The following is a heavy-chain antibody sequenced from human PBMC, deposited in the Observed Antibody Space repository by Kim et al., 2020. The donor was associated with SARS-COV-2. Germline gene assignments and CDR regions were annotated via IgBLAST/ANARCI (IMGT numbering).Heavy chain of an antibody. CDR3: ARDHKATIAAAGTGLSGAFDI. D-gene: IGHD6-13*01. CDR2: IYHSGST. CDR1: GGSISSSNW. Sequence: SETLSLTCAVSGGSISSSNWWSWVRQPPGKGLEWIGEIYHSGSTNYNPSLKSRVTISVDKSKNQFSLKLSSVTAADTAVYYCARDHKATIAAAGTGLSGAFDIWGQGTMVTVSS. V-gene: IGHV4-4*02. J-gene: IGHJ3*02.